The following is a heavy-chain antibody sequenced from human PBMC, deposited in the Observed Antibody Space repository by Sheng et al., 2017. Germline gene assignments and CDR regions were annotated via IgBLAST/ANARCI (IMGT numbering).Heavy chain of an antibody. CDR3: ARGLGLLWFGEPPGY. Sequence: QVQLQQWGAGLLKPSETLSLTCAVYGGSFSGYYWSWIRQPPGKGLEWIGEINHSGSTNYNPSLKSRVTISVDTSKNQFSLKLSSVTAADTAVYYCARGLGLLWFGEPPGYWGQGTLVTVSS. CDR2: INHSGST. CDR1: GGSFSGYY. D-gene: IGHD3-10*01. V-gene: IGHV4-34*01. J-gene: IGHJ4*02.